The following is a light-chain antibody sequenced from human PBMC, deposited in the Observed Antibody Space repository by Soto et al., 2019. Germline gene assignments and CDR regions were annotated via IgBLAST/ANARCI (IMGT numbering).Light chain of an antibody. CDR2: GAS. V-gene: IGKV3-15*01. J-gene: IGKJ4*01. CDR1: QSVSSN. CDR3: QQYNNWPPVT. Sequence: EIVLTQSPAALSVYPGERATLSCRASQSVSSNLAWYQQKPGQAPRLLIYGASTRATGIPARFSGSGSGTEFTLTISSLQSEDFAVYYCQQYNNWPPVTFGGGTKVDIK.